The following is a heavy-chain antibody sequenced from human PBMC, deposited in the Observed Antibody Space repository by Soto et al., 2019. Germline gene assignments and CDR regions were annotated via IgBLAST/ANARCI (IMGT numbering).Heavy chain of an antibody. D-gene: IGHD3-22*01. V-gene: IGHV1-58*01. CDR1: GFTFPSSA. J-gene: IGHJ4*02. CDR3: AAVPYYYDTSGTYFDY. Sequence: QMQLVQSGPEVKKPGTSVKVSCKASGFTFPSSAVQWVRQARGQRLEWIARIVVGRGNTNYAQKFQERLTISRDMSTNTAYMELSSLRSEDTAVYYCAAVPYYYDTSGTYFDYWGQGTLVTVSS. CDR2: IVVGRGNT.